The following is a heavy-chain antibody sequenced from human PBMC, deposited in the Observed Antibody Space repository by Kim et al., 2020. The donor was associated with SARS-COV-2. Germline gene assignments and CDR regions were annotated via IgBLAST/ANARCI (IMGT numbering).Heavy chain of an antibody. Sequence: SETLSLTCAVSGGSISSGGYYWSWIRQLPGKGLEWIGNIYSSGSTNYNPSLKSRLTVSIDTSKNQFSLRLTSVTVADTAVYYCARVYSSAYYYSDSWGQGTLVIVSS. CDR2: IYSSGST. D-gene: IGHD3-22*01. CDR3: ARVYSSAYYYSDS. J-gene: IGHJ4*02. CDR1: GGSISSGGYY. V-gene: IGHV4-31*11.